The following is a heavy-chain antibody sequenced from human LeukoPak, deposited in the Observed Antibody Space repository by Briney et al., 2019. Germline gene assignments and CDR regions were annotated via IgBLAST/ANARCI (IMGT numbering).Heavy chain of an antibody. CDR1: GFAFGDFA. D-gene: IGHD1-1*01. J-gene: IGHJ4*02. CDR2: IKTTLYGGTT. Sequence: GGSLRLSCAASGFAFGDFAMNRIRQAPGQGLEWVGFIKTTLYGGTTEYAASVKGRFTISRDDSKAIAYLQMNSLKTEDTAVYYCTRDHRDDWNPGYYFDYWGQGTLVTVSS. CDR3: TRDHRDDWNPGYYFDY. V-gene: IGHV3-49*03.